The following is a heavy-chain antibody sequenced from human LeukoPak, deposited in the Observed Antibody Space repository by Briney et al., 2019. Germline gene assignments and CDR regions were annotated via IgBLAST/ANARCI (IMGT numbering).Heavy chain of an antibody. CDR3: ARDEGYCSSTSCYVDY. CDR2: ISYDGSNK. J-gene: IGHJ4*02. D-gene: IGHD2-2*01. Sequence: PGRSLRLSCAASGFTFSSYAMHWVRQAPGKGLEWVAVISYDGSNKYYADSVKGRFTISRDNSKNTLYLQMNRLRAEDTAVYYCARDEGYCSSTSCYVDYWGQGTLVTVSS. CDR1: GFTFSSYA. V-gene: IGHV3-30-3*01.